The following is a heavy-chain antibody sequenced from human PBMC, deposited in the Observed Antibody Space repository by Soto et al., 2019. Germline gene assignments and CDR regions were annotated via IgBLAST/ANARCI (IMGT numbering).Heavy chain of an antibody. Sequence: SETLSLTCTVSGGSISSYYWSWIRQPPGKGLEWIGYIYYSGSTNYNPSLKSRVTISVDTSKNQFSLKLSSVTAADTAVYYCARGKDPESYYYYMDVWGQGTTVTVSS. J-gene: IGHJ6*03. CDR3: ARGKDPESYYYYMDV. CDR1: GGSISSYY. CDR2: IYYSGST. V-gene: IGHV4-59*01.